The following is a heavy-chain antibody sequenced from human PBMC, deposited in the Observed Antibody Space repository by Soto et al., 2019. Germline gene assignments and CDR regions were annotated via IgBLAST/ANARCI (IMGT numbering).Heavy chain of an antibody. Sequence: SETLSLTCAVSGYSIASGYYWAWIRQSPGKGLEWIGSIYHAGSVYYNPSLNSRVAVSLDTSKNHFSLKLTSVTAADTAVYYCARTFDYYGMDVWGQGTTVTVTS. CDR1: GYSIASGYY. CDR2: IYHAGSV. V-gene: IGHV4-38-2*01. J-gene: IGHJ6*02. CDR3: ARTFDYYGMDV.